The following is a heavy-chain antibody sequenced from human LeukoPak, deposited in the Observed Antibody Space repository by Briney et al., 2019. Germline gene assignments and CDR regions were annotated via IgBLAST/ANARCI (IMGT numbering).Heavy chain of an antibody. CDR1: GGSSSSYY. CDR3: ARAPPDYDFWSGYRGDYYMDV. J-gene: IGHJ6*03. Sequence: PSETLSLTCTVSGGSSSSYYWSWIRQPAGKGLEWIGRIYTSGSTNYNPSLKSRVTMSVDTSKNQFSLKLSSVTAADTAVYYCARAPPDYDFWSGYRGDYYMDVWGKGTTVTVSS. CDR2: IYTSGST. V-gene: IGHV4-4*07. D-gene: IGHD3-3*01.